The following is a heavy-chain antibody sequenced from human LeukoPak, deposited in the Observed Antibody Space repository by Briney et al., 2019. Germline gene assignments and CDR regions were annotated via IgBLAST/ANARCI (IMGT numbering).Heavy chain of an antibody. CDR1: GYTFTSYG. CDR2: IRVYNGDT. V-gene: IGHV1-18*01. J-gene: IGHJ4*02. CDR3: ATGYCSSTNCRIDY. Sequence: GASVKVSCKASGYTFTSYGISWVRQAPGQGLEWMGWIRVYNGDTNYAQKLQGRVTMTTDTSTSTAYMELRSLRSDATAVYYCATGYCSSTNCRIDYWGQGTLVSVSS. D-gene: IGHD2-2*03.